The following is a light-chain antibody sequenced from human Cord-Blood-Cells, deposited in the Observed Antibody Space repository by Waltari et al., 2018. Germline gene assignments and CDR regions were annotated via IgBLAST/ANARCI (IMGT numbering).Light chain of an antibody. CDR2: QGS. Sequence: QSALTQPAPVSGSPGQSITISCTGTSSDVGSYNLVSWYQQHPGKAPKLMIYQGSKRPSGVSNRFSGSKSGNRASLTISGLQAEDEADYYCCSYAGSSTFVFGGGTKLTVL. CDR3: CSYAGSSTFV. CDR1: SSDVGSYNL. J-gene: IGLJ3*02. V-gene: IGLV2-23*01.